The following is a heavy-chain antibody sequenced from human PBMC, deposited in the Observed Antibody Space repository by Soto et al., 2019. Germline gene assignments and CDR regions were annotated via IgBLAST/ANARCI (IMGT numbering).Heavy chain of an antibody. V-gene: IGHV3-23*01. Sequence: EVQLLESGGGLVQPGGSLRLSCAASGFTFSSYAMSWVRQAPGKGLEWVSAISGSGGSTYYADSVKGRFTISRDNSKNTLYLQMNSLRAEDTAVYYCAKDAGEFVVVVADPDAFDIWGQGTMVTVSS. CDR1: GFTFSSYA. CDR3: AKDAGEFVVVVADPDAFDI. D-gene: IGHD2-15*01. J-gene: IGHJ3*02. CDR2: ISGSGGST.